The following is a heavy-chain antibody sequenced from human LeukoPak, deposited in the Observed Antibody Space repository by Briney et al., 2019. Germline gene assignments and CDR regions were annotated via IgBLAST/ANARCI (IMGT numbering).Heavy chain of an antibody. CDR3: ARGRSGSYFDS. CDR2: ISTTGDT. D-gene: IGHD1-26*01. CDR1: GFXFSSYD. J-gene: IGHJ4*02. V-gene: IGHV3-13*04. Sequence: PGGSLRLSCAASGFXFSSYDIHWVRQATGKGLEWVSAISTTGDTYYPGSVKGRFTISRENAKSSLYLQMNSLRAGDTAVYYCARGRSGSYFDSWDQGTLVAVSS.